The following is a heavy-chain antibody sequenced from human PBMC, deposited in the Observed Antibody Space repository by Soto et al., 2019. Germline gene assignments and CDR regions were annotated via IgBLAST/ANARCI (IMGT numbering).Heavy chain of an antibody. D-gene: IGHD1-26*01. CDR2: ITSKSSTI. J-gene: IGHJ4*02. V-gene: IGHV3-48*02. CDR3: AKEKEACSESTCSLGTFDC. CDR1: GFTFSSYS. Sequence: GGSLRLSCAASGFTFSSYSMNWVRQAPGKGLEWVSYITSKSSTIKYADSVKGRFTVSRDNARNSLYLQLNSLRDEDTVVYYCAKEKEACSESTCSLGTFDCWGQGTLVTVSS.